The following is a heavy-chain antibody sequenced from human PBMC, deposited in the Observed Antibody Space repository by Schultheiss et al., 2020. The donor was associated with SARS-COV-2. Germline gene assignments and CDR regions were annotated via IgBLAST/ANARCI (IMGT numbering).Heavy chain of an antibody. D-gene: IGHD3-3*01. CDR3: ARDDASGFDRYYGMDV. Sequence: GESLKISCKASGYTFTSYGISWVRQAPGQGLEWMGWISAYNGNTNYAQKLQGRVTMTTDTSTSTAYMELRSLRSDDTAVYYCARDDASGFDRYYGMDVWGQGTTVTVSS. V-gene: IGHV1-18*04. CDR2: ISAYNGNT. J-gene: IGHJ6*02. CDR1: GYTFTSYG.